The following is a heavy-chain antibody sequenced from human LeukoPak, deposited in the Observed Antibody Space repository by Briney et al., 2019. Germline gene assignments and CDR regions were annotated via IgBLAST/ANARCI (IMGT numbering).Heavy chain of an antibody. V-gene: IGHV4-59*01. CDR2: IYYSGST. D-gene: IGHD3-9*01. CDR3: ARGKLVDYFDY. J-gene: IGHJ4*02. CDR1: GGSFSGYY. Sequence: PSETLSLTCAVYGGSFSGYYWSWIRQPPGKGLEWIGYIYYSGSTNYNPSLKSRVTISVDTSKNQFSLKLSSVTAADTAVYYCARGKLVDYFDYWGQGTLVTVSS.